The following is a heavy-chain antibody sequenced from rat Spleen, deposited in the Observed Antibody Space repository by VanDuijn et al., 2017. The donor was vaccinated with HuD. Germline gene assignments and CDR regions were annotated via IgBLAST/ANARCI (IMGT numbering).Heavy chain of an antibody. J-gene: IGHJ4*01. Sequence: EVQLVESGGGLVQPGRSLKLSCAASGFTFSDYYMAWVRQAPKKGLEWVASISYEGSSTYYGDSVKGRFTISRDNAKSTLYLQMNSLRSEDTATYYGARHRVIRGTGVMDAWGQGASVTVSS. V-gene: IGHV5-22*01. D-gene: IGHD4-3*01. CDR3: ARHRVIRGTGVMDA. CDR2: ISYEGSST. CDR1: GFTFSDYY.